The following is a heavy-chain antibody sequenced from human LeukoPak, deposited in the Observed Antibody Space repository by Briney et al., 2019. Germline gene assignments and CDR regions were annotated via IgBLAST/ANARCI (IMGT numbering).Heavy chain of an antibody. V-gene: IGHV3-11*01. D-gene: IGHD3-22*01. Sequence: GGSLRLSCAVSGFTFSDYYMSWIRQAPGKGLEWVSYISSSGNTIYYADSVKGRFSVSRDNAKNSLYLQMNSLRAEDTAVYYCARNLRRETSNSCYYDYWGQGTLVTVCS. CDR2: ISSSGNTI. CDR1: GFTFSDYY. CDR3: ARNLRRETSNSCYYDY. J-gene: IGHJ4*02.